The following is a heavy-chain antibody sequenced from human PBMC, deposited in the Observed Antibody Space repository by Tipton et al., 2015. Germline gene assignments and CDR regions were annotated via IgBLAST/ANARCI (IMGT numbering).Heavy chain of an antibody. Sequence: TLSLTCTVSGGSISGYYWSWIRQPPGKGLEWIGYIYYSGSTNYNPSVKSRVSISVDTSKNQFSLKLSSVTAADTAVYYCARDVGQLPVTWFDPWGQGALVTVSS. CDR2: IYYSGST. V-gene: IGHV4-59*12. J-gene: IGHJ5*02. CDR3: ARDVGQLPVTWFDP. D-gene: IGHD2-2*01. CDR1: GGSISGYY.